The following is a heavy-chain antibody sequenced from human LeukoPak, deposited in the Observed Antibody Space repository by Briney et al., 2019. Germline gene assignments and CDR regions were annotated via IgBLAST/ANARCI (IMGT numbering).Heavy chain of an antibody. Sequence: SETLSLTCTVSGGSISSYSWSWIRQPPGRGLEWIGYIYYSGNTNYNPSLKSRVTISVDMSKNQFSLKLSSVTAADTAVYYCARFGYVSGSDYWGQGTLVTVSS. CDR1: GGSISSYS. CDR2: IYYSGNT. V-gene: IGHV4-59*01. D-gene: IGHD3-16*01. CDR3: ARFGYVSGSDY. J-gene: IGHJ4*02.